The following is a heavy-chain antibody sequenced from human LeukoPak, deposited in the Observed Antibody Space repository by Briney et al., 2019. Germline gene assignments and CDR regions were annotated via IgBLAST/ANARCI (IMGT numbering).Heavy chain of an antibody. CDR3: ARGLLLDSYGHISFDY. D-gene: IGHD5-18*01. CDR1: GGTFSSYA. CDR2: IIPIFGTA. V-gene: IGHV1-69*13. J-gene: IGHJ4*02. Sequence: SVKVCCKASGGTFSSYAISWGRQAPGQGLEWMGGIIPIFGTANYAQKFQGRVTITADESTSTAYMELSSLRSEDTAVYYCARGLLLDSYGHISFDYWGQGTLVTVSS.